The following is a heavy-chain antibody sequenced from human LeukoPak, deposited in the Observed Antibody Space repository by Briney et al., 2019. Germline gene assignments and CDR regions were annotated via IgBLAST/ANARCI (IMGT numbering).Heavy chain of an antibody. CDR1: GFTFSSYW. D-gene: IGHD3-22*01. V-gene: IGHV3-74*01. Sequence: GGSLRLSCEASGFTFSSYWMHWVRQAPGKGLVWVSRIKSDGRNYYAASVKGRFTISRDNAKNTLYLQMNSLRAEDTAVYYCAKSARKIITMIVVVTPYDYWGQGTLVTVSS. CDR2: IKSDGRN. CDR3: AKSARKIITMIVVVTPYDY. J-gene: IGHJ4*02.